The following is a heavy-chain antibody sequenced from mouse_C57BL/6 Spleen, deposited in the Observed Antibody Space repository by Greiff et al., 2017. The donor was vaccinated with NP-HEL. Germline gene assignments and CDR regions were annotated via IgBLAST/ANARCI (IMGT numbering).Heavy chain of an antibody. D-gene: IGHD2-4*01. J-gene: IGHJ2*01. V-gene: IGHV1-81*01. CDR1: GYTFTSYG. Sequence: QVQLQQSGAELARPGASVKLSCKASGYTFTSYGISWVKQRPGQGLEWIGEIYPRSGNTYYNEKFKGKATLTADKSSSTTYMELRSLTSEDSAVYCCARRTDYAVGGDYWGQGTTLTVSS. CDR3: ARRTDYAVGGDY. CDR2: IYPRSGNT.